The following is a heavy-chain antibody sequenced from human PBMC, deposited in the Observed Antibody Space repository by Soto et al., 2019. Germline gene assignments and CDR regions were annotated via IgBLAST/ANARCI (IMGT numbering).Heavy chain of an antibody. V-gene: IGHV3-9*01. D-gene: IGHD6-19*01. J-gene: IGHJ6*02. Sequence: SLRLSCAASGFTFDDYAMHWVRQAPGKGLEWVSGISWNSGSIGYADSVKGRFTISRDNAKSSLYLQMNSLRAEDTALYYCAKDIGSGWPYYYYGMDVWGQGTTVTVSS. CDR2: ISWNSGSI. CDR3: AKDIGSGWPYYYYGMDV. CDR1: GFTFDDYA.